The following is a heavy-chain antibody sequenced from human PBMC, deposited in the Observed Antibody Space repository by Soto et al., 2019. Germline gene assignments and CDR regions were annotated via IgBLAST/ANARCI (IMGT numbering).Heavy chain of an antibody. CDR1: GFTFSSYG. Sequence: QVQLVESGEGVVQPGRSLRLSCAASGFTFSSYGMHWVRQAPGKGLEWVAVIWYDGSNKYYADSVKGRFTISRDNSKNTLYLQMNSMRAEDTAVYYCAREGLYYDSSGYYYYGMDVWGQGTTVTVS. CDR3: AREGLYYDSSGYYYYGMDV. D-gene: IGHD3-22*01. J-gene: IGHJ6*02. V-gene: IGHV3-33*01. CDR2: IWYDGSNK.